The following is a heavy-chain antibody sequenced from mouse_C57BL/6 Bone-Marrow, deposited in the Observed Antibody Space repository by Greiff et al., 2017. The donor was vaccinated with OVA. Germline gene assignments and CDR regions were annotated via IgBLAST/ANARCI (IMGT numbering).Heavy chain of an antibody. CDR1: GYTFTSYT. D-gene: IGHD3-2*02. CDR3: ARDSSGGGHY. Sequence: QVQLQQSGAELARPGASVKMSCKASGYTFTSYTMHWVKQRPGQGLEWIGYINPSSGYTKYNQKFKDKATLTADKSSSTAYMKLSSLTSEDSAVYYCARDSSGGGHYWGQGTTLTVSS. J-gene: IGHJ2*01. V-gene: IGHV1-4*01. CDR2: INPSSGYT.